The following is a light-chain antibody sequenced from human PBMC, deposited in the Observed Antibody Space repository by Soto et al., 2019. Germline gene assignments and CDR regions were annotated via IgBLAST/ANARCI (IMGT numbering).Light chain of an antibody. CDR3: PQYHTYPWT. V-gene: IGKV1-5*01. CDR2: HVS. CDR1: QSVSYW. J-gene: IGKJ1*01. Sequence: DGQMTQSPSTLSVSVGDRVTITCRASQSVSYWLAWYQQKPGKAPKLLFYHVSSLGIGAPSGFSGSGSGTAFTLTISSLQPDDFATYYCPQYHTYPWTFVQGTMV.